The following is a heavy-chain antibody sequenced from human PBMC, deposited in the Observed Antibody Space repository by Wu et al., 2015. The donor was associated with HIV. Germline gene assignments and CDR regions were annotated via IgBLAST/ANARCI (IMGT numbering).Heavy chain of an antibody. CDR1: GYTFTGYY. CDR2: INPNSGGT. V-gene: IGHV1-2*02. J-gene: IGHJ6*02. Sequence: QVQLVQSGAEVKKPGASVKVSCKASGYTFTGYYMHWVRQAPGQGLEWMGWINPNSGGTNYAQKFQGRVTMTRDTSISTAYMELSRLRSDDTAVYYCARVPVSSSRYYYYGMGRRGAKGPRSPSP. CDR3: ARVPVSSSRYYYYGMGRR. D-gene: IGHD6-13*01.